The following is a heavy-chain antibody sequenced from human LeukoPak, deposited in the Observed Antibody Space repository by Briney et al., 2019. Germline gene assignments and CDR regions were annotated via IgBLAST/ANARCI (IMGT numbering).Heavy chain of an antibody. D-gene: IGHD5-24*01. J-gene: IGHJ4*02. CDR1: GGSFSGYY. CDR2: INHSGST. CDR3: VIGANMATTSFDY. Sequence: PSETLSLTCAVYGGSFSGYYWGWIRQPPGKGLEWIGEINHSGSTNYNPSLKSRVTISVDTSKNQFSLKLSSVTAADTAVFYCVIGANMATTSFDYWGQGTLVTVSS. V-gene: IGHV4-34*01.